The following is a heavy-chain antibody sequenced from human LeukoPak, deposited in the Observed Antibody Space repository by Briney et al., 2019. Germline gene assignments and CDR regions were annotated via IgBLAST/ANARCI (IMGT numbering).Heavy chain of an antibody. J-gene: IGHJ4*02. CDR3: ARDPGSYSSFVLYY. CDR2: ISYDGSNK. CDR1: GFTFSSYA. V-gene: IGHV3-30*04. Sequence: PGGSLRLSCAASGFTFSSYAMHWVRQAPGMGLEWVAVISYDGSNKYYADSVKGRFTISRDNSKNTLYLQMNSLRAEDTAVYYCARDPGSYSSFVLYYWGQGTLVTVSS. D-gene: IGHD6-6*01.